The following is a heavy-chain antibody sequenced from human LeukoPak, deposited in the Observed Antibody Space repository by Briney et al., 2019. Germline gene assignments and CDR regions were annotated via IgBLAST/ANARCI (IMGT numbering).Heavy chain of an antibody. CDR1: GFTFDDYA. CDR2: ISWNSGSI. V-gene: IGHV3-9*01. J-gene: IGHJ3*02. CDR3: AKDPGVASSRGNAFDI. Sequence: GGSLRLSCAASGFTFDDYAMQWVRQGPGKGLEWVSGISWNSGSIDYADSVRGRFTISRDNAKNSLYLQMNSLRAEDTALYYCAKDPGVASSRGNAFDIWGQGTMVIVSS. D-gene: IGHD4-23*01.